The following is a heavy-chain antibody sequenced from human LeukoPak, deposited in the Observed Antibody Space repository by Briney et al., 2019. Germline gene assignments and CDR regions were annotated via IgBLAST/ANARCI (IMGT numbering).Heavy chain of an antibody. Sequence: GGSLRLSCAASGFTFSSYAMSWVRQAPGKRLEWVSAISGSGGSTYYADSVKGRFTISRDNSKNTLYLQMNSLRAEDTAVYYCAKDVPRIAAAGMRGWFDPWGQGTLVTVSS. D-gene: IGHD6-13*01. J-gene: IGHJ5*02. CDR2: ISGSGGST. CDR1: GFTFSSYA. CDR3: AKDVPRIAAAGMRGWFDP. V-gene: IGHV3-23*01.